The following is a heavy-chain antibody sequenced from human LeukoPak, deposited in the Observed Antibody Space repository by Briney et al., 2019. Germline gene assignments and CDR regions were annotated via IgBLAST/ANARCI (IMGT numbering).Heavy chain of an antibody. CDR2: IYYSGST. CDR3: ARQGCSGGSCYGFDY. D-gene: IGHD2-15*01. CDR1: GGSISSSSYY. V-gene: IGHV4-39*01. Sequence: PSETLSLTCTVSGGSISSSSYYWGWIRQPPGKGLEWIGSIYYSGSTYYNPSLKSRVTIAVDTSKNQFSLKLSSVTAADTAVYYCARQGCSGGSCYGFDYWGQGTLVTVSS. J-gene: IGHJ4*02.